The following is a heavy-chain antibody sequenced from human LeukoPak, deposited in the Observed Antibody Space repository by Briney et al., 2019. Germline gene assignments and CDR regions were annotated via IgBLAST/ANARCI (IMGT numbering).Heavy chain of an antibody. J-gene: IGHJ4*02. CDR3: ARHVYCTNGICSDY. CDR2: LYHSGNT. CDR1: GGSISSYS. D-gene: IGHD2-8*01. Sequence: SETLSLTCTVSGGSISSYSWNWIRQPPGRGLEWIGNLYHSGNTNYNPSLKSRVTMSVDTSKNQFSLKLRSVTAADTAVSYCARHVYCTNGICSDYWGQGTLVTVSS. V-gene: IGHV4-59*08.